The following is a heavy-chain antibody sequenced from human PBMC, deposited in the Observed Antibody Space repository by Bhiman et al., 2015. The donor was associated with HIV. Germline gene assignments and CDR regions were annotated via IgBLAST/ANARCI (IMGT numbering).Heavy chain of an antibody. V-gene: IGHV3-66*02. Sequence: EVQLEESGGGLVQPGGPVRLSCAASGFTVSSNYMSWVRQAPGKGLEWVSVIYSGGNTYYADSVKGRFTISRDNSNNTLYLQMNSLRVEDTAVYYCARERVRRRQWLVRSDHDAFNIWGQGTMVTVSS. J-gene: IGHJ3*02. CDR3: ARERVRRRQWLVRSDHDAFNI. CDR1: GFTVSSNY. D-gene: IGHD6-19*01. CDR2: IYSGGNT.